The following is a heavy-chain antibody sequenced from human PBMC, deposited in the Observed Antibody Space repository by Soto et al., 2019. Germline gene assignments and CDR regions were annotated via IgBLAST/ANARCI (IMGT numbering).Heavy chain of an antibody. CDR1: GGTFSSYA. CDR3: ARSMAGQWLVLRSFDY. V-gene: IGHV1-69*06. D-gene: IGHD6-19*01. J-gene: IGHJ4*02. CDR2: IIPIFGTA. Sequence: QVQLVQSGAEVKKPGSSVKVSCKASGGTFSSYAISWVRQAPGQGLEWMGGIIPIFGTAYYAQKFQGRVTITADKSTSTAYMELSSLRSEDTAVYYCARSMAGQWLVLRSFDYWGQGTLVTVSS.